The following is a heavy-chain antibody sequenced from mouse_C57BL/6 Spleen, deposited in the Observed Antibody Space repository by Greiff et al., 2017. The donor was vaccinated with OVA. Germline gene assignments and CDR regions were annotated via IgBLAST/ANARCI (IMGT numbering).Heavy chain of an antibody. D-gene: IGHD1-1*01. V-gene: IGHV1-69*01. Sequence: VQLQQPGAELVMPGASVKLSCKASGSTFTTFWIHWVKQRPGQGLEWIGEIDPSDTYTNYNQKFKGKSTLTVDKSSRTAYMQLSSLTSEDSAVYYCARGYGSSLYAMDYWGQGSSVTVSS. CDR1: GSTFTTFW. CDR2: IDPSDTYT. J-gene: IGHJ4*01. CDR3: ARGYGSSLYAMDY.